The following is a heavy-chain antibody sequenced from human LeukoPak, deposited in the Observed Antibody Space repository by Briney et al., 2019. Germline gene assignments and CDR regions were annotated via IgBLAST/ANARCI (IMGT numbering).Heavy chain of an antibody. CDR2: TYYRSTWYN. CDR1: GDSVSSNSVS. Sequence: SHTLSLTCAISGDSVSSNSVSWNWIRQSPSRGLEWLGRTYYRSTWYNDYAVSVRGRITVDPDTSKNQFSLHLNSVTPEDTAVYYCARRLTQYDCFDPWGQGILVTVSS. J-gene: IGHJ5*02. V-gene: IGHV6-1*01. CDR3: ARRLTQYDCFDP. D-gene: IGHD2-2*01.